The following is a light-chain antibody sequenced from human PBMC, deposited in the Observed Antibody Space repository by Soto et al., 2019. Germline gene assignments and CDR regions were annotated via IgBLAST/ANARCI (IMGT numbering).Light chain of an antibody. V-gene: IGKV3-11*01. CDR2: DAS. CDR1: QSVSSY. CDR3: QQRSNWPWT. Sequence: EIVFTQSPATLSLSPGERATLSCRASQSVSSYLAWYQQKPGQAPRLLFYDASNRATGIPARFSGSGSGTDFTLTISSLEPEDFAVYYCQQRSNWPWTFGQGTKVDIK. J-gene: IGKJ1*01.